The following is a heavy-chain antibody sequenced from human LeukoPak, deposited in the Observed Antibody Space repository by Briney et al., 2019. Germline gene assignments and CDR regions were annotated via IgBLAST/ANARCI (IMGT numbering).Heavy chain of an antibody. V-gene: IGHV1-8*01. CDR1: GYTFTSYD. Sequence: ASVKVSCKASGYTFTSYDINWVRQATGQGLEWMGWMDPNSGNTGYAQKFQGRVTMTRNTSISTAYMELSSLRSEDTAVYYCARAGYYDSSGYYLVYYWGQGTLVTVSS. D-gene: IGHD3-22*01. CDR3: ARAGYYDSSGYYLVYY. CDR2: MDPNSGNT. J-gene: IGHJ4*02.